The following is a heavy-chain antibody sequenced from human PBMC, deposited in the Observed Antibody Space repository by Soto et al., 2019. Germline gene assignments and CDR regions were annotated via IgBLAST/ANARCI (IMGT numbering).Heavy chain of an antibody. J-gene: IGHJ3*02. CDR1: QFAFQTYA. CDR3: VKDLGDNSWNDAFDI. D-gene: IGHD4-17*01. Sequence: GGSLRLSCAASQFAFQTYAMAWVRQTPGKGLEWVSAITSSGGTTYYADSVKGRFTISRDNSKNTVYLQMNSLRGEDTAIYYCVKDLGDNSWNDAFDIWGQGTMVTVSS. CDR2: ITSSGGTT. V-gene: IGHV3-23*01.